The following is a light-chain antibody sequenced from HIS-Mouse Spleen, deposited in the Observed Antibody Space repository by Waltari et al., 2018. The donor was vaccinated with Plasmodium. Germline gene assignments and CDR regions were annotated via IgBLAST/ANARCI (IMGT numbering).Light chain of an antibody. Sequence: QSALTQPASVSGSPGQSITLSCTGTRSDVGVYNYVSWYQQHPGKAPKLMIYDVSNRPSGVSNRFSGSKSGNTASLTISGLQAEDEADYYCSSYTSSSTAFGTGTKVTVL. CDR1: RSDVGVYNY. CDR2: DVS. V-gene: IGLV2-14*03. CDR3: SSYTSSSTA. J-gene: IGLJ1*01.